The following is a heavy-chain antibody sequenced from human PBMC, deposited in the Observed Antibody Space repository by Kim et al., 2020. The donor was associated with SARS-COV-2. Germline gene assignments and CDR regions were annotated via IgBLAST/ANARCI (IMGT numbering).Heavy chain of an antibody. CDR1: GFTFSSFA. D-gene: IGHD1-26*01. CDR2: ISGSGGST. CDR3: AKVRAKWGDAGSAEHQH. J-gene: IGHJ1*01. V-gene: IGHV3-23*01. Sequence: GGSLRLSCAASGFTFSSFAMSWVRQAPGKGLEWVSGISGSGGSTYYADSVKGRFTISRDNSKNILYLQMNSMRGEDMAVYYCAKVRAKWGDAGSAEHQHCGQGTLVTVSS.